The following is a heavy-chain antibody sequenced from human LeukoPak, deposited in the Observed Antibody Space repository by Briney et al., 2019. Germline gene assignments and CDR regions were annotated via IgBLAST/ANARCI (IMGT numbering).Heavy chain of an antibody. CDR2: IYPGDSDT. Sequence: GESLKISCKGTGYSFTSYWIGWVRQIPGKGLEWMGIIYPGDSDTRYSPSFQGQVTISADKSISTAYLQWSSLKASDTAMYYCARLFPYCGGDCYLWYYYGMDVWGQGTTVTVSS. D-gene: IGHD2-21*02. J-gene: IGHJ6*02. V-gene: IGHV5-51*01. CDR1: GYSFTSYW. CDR3: ARLFPYCGGDCYLWYYYGMDV.